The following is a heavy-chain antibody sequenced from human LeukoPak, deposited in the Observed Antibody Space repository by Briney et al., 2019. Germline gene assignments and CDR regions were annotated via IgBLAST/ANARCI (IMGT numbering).Heavy chain of an antibody. V-gene: IGHV3-7*01. Sequence: GGSLRLSCAASGFTFSSYWMSWVRQAPGKGLEWVANIKQDGSEKYYVDSVKGRFTISRDNAKNTLYLQMNSLRGEDTAVYYCARDVGSSWYKCSDYWGQGTLVTVSS. J-gene: IGHJ4*02. CDR1: GFTFSSYW. D-gene: IGHD6-13*01. CDR3: ARDVGSSWYKCSDY. CDR2: IKQDGSEK.